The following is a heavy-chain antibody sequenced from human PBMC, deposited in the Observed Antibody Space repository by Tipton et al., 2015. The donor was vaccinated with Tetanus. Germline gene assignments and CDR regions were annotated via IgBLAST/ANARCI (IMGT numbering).Heavy chain of an antibody. D-gene: IGHD6-6*01. J-gene: IGHJ4*02. CDR3: ARLQYRTFHSSSGY. V-gene: IGHV5-51*01. Sequence: VQLVQSGAEVRKPGESLKISCQTSGYTFANYWIGWVRQMPGRGLEWVGIIYPGDADTRYSPSFQGRVTISADTSISTAYLQWSSLKAPDTAIYYCARLQYRTFHSSSGYWGQGTLVTVSS. CDR2: IYPGDADT. CDR1: GYTFANYW.